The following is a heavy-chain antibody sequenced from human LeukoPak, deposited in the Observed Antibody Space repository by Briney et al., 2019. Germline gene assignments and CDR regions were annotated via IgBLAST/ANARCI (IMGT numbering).Heavy chain of an antibody. D-gene: IGHD3-9*01. CDR2: ISAYNGNT. Sequence: ASVKVSCKASGYTFTSYGISWVRQAPGQGLEWMGWISAYNGNTNYAQKLQGRVTMTTDTSTSTAYMELSSLRSEDTAVYYCARGPVLRYFDWLFSNYFDYWGQGTLVTVSS. J-gene: IGHJ4*02. V-gene: IGHV1-18*01. CDR1: GYTFTSYG. CDR3: ARGPVLRYFDWLFSNYFDY.